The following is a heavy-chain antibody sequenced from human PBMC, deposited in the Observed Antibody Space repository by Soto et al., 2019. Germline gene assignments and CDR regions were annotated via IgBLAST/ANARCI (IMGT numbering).Heavy chain of an antibody. D-gene: IGHD3-22*01. Sequence: EVQLVETGGGLIQPGGSLRLSCAASGFTGSSNYMSWVRQAPGKGLEWVSVIYSGGSTYYADSVKRRFTISRDNYKTTLYLQMSSMRAEDTAVYYCASRLDDSSGDYYSYWCQVNLVTVSS. V-gene: IGHV3-53*02. CDR2: IYSGGST. CDR3: ASRLDDSSGDYYSY. J-gene: IGHJ4*02. CDR1: GFTGSSNY.